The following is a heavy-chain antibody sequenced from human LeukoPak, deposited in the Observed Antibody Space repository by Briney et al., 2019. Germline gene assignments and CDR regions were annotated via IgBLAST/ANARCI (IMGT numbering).Heavy chain of an antibody. J-gene: IGHJ4*02. V-gene: IGHV3-30*03. D-gene: IGHD6-13*01. Sequence: PGRSLRLSCAASGFTFSSYGMHWVRQAPGKGLEWVAVISYDGSNKYYADSVKGRFTISRDNSKNTLYLQMNSLRAEDTAVYYCARDSLLGPPPSDIAAAGGFDYWGQGTLVTVSS. CDR3: ARDSLLGPPPSDIAAAGGFDY. CDR1: GFTFSSYG. CDR2: ISYDGSNK.